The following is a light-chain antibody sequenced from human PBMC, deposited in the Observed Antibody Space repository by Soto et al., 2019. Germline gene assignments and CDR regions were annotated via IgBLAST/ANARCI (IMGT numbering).Light chain of an antibody. V-gene: IGLV2-23*01. CDR1: SSDVGSYNL. CDR3: CSFAGSYVK. CDR2: EGS. Sequence: QSVLTQPASVSGSPGQSITISCTGTSSDVGSYNLVSWYQQHPGKAPKLMIYEGSKRPSGVSNRFSGSKSGNVAFLTISGLQAEDEADYSCCSFAGSYVKFGGGTKLTVL. J-gene: IGLJ2*01.